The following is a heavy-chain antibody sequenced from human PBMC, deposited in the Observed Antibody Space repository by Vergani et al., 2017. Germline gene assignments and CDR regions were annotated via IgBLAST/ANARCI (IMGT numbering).Heavy chain of an antibody. CDR1: GFSLSTSGVG. V-gene: IGHV2-5*02. CDR3: AHIPYRYVPNWNVDSFDI. CDR2: IYWADDK. D-gene: IGHD1-20*01. J-gene: IGHJ3*02. Sequence: QINLKESGPKLVKPPPTLTLTCKFSGFSLSTSGVGVGWLRHPPGKALEWLAIIYWADDKRYSPSLKSRRTITKANSKNKVLLTMTNMYPVDTATYYCAHIPYRYVPNWNVDSFDIWGQGTLVSVSS.